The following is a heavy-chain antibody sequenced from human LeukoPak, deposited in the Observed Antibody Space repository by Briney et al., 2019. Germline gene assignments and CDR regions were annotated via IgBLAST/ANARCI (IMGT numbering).Heavy chain of an antibody. D-gene: IGHD3-16*01. CDR1: GFTLSSDW. CDR3: ATSLAGGEY. V-gene: IGHV3-7*01. CDR2: IKEDGTEK. J-gene: IGHJ4*02. Sequence: GGSLRLSCVASGFTLSSDWMSWVRQVPGKGLEWVANIKEDGTEKYYADSVKGRFTISRDNAKNSLYLQMNSLRPEDPAVYYCATSLAGGEYWGQGTLVTVSS.